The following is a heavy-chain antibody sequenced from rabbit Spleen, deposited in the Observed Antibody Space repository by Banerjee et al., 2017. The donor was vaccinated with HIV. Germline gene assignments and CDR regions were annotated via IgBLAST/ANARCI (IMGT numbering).Heavy chain of an antibody. Sequence: QQLVESGGGLVKPGASLTLTCTASGFDFSRGYDMCWVRQAPGKGLEWIGCIYTGNVKTYYASWAKGRFTISKTSSTTVTLQMTSLTAADMATYFCARDTGSGHYIDAYFDLWGPGTLVTVS. CDR1: GFDFSRGYD. D-gene: IGHD1-1*01. CDR3: ARDTGSGHYIDAYFDL. CDR2: IYTGNVKT. V-gene: IGHV1S40*01. J-gene: IGHJ4*01.